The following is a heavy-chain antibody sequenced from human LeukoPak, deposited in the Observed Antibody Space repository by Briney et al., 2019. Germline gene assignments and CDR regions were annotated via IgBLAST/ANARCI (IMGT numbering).Heavy chain of an antibody. J-gene: IGHJ4*02. V-gene: IGHV3-23*01. D-gene: IGHD2-2*01. CDR1: GFTFSSYA. Sequence: GGSLRLSCAASGFTFSSYAMSWVRQAPGKGLEWVSGISDSGGNTYHADSVKGRFTISRDNSKNTLYLQMNSLRAEDTAVYYCAEPMCSTTSCYRYFDYWGQGSPVTVSS. CDR3: AEPMCSTTSCYRYFDY. CDR2: ISDSGGNT.